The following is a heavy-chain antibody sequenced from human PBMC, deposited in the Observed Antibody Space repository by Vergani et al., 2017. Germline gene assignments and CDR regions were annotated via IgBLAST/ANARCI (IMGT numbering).Heavy chain of an antibody. D-gene: IGHD3-10*01. CDR3: ARGGVRGVIPRYYYYMDV. Sequence: QVQLVQSGAEVKKPGSSVKVSCKASGGTFSSYAISWVRQAPGQGLEWMGGIIPIFGTANYAQKFQGRVTMTADESTSTAYMELSSLRSEDTAVYYWARGGVRGVIPRYYYYMDVWGKGTTVTGSS. V-gene: IGHV1-69*01. CDR1: GGTFSSYA. CDR2: IIPIFGTA. J-gene: IGHJ6*03.